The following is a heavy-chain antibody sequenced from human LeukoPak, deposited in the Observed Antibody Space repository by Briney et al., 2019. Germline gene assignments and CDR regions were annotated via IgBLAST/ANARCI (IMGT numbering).Heavy chain of an antibody. D-gene: IGHD2-21*02. V-gene: IGHV3-23*01. CDR2: ISGSGGST. CDR1: GFTFSSYG. CDR3: AKDPRAYCGGDCYSGWFDP. J-gene: IGHJ5*02. Sequence: GRSLRLSCAASGFTFSSYGMHWVRQAPGKGLEWVSGISGSGGSTYYADSVKGRFTISRDNSKNTLYLQMNSLRAEDTAVYYCAKDPRAYCGGDCYSGWFDPWGQGTLVTVSS.